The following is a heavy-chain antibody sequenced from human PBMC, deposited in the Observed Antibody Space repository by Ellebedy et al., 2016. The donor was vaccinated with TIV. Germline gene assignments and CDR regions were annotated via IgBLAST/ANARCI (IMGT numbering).Heavy chain of an antibody. D-gene: IGHD3-16*01. V-gene: IGHV3-66*01. CDR3: ARGLLGVDQRYFDY. CDR2: IYSGGTT. J-gene: IGHJ4*02. Sequence: GESLKISXAASGFTVSSNYMNWVRQAPGKGLEWVSIIYSGGTTYYANSVKGRFTISRDNSKNTLYLHMNSLRVEDTAVYYCARGLLGVDQRYFDYWGQGTLVTVSS. CDR1: GFTVSSNY.